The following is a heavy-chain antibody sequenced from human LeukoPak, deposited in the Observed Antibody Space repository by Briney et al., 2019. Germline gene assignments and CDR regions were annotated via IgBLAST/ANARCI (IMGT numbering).Heavy chain of an antibody. CDR2: IYHSGST. CDR1: GGSISSGGYC. Sequence: PSETLSLTCTVSGGSISSGGYCWSWIRQPPGKGLEWIGYIYHSGSTYYNPSLKSRVTISVDRSKNQFSLKLSSVTAADTAVYYCARKIDYGDYIRFDPWGQGTLVTVSS. D-gene: IGHD4-17*01. J-gene: IGHJ5*02. CDR3: ARKIDYGDYIRFDP. V-gene: IGHV4-30-2*01.